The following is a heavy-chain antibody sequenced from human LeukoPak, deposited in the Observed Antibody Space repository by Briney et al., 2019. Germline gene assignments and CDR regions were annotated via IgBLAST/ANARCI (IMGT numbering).Heavy chain of an antibody. CDR3: ARGGSGWKRRNWFDP. CDR2: INHSGST. J-gene: IGHJ5*02. D-gene: IGHD6-19*01. Sequence: SETLSLTCAVYGGSFSGYYWSWIRQPPGKGLEWIGEINHSGSTNYNPSLKSRVTISVGTSKNQFSLKLSSVTAADTAVYYCARGGSGWKRRNWFDPWGQGTLVTVSS. V-gene: IGHV4-34*01. CDR1: GGSFSGYY.